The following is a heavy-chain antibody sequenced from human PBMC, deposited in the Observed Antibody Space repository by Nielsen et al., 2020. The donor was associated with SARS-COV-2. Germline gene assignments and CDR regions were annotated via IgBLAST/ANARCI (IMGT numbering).Heavy chain of an antibody. Sequence: SETLSLTFTVSGDSITSNSYYWVWIRQPPLKGLEWIGSISYTENTYYNPSLKSRVTISVDTSKNQFSLKLSSVTAADTAVYYCARGRAPLRYWGQGILVTVSS. CDR3: ARGRAPLRY. CDR2: ISYTENT. CDR1: GDSITSNSYY. D-gene: IGHD2-15*01. J-gene: IGHJ4*02. V-gene: IGHV4-39*07.